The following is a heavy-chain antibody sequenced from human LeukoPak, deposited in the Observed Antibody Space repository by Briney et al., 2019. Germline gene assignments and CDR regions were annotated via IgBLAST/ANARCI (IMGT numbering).Heavy chain of an antibody. J-gene: IGHJ6*03. CDR2: IYYSGST. CDR3: ARDHTTIFGVVDYYMDV. CDR1: GGSVTSDYYY. Sequence: SQTLSLTCTVSGGSVTSDYYYWSWIRQHPGRGLEWIGYIYYSGSTYYNPSLKSRVTISVDTSKTQFSLKLSSVTAADTAVYYCARDHTTIFGVVDYYMDVWGKGTTVTVSS. V-gene: IGHV4-31*03. D-gene: IGHD3-3*01.